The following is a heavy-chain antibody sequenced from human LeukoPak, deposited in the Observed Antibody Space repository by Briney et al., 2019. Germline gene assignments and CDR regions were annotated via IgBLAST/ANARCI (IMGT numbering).Heavy chain of an antibody. CDR1: GFTFSSYG. V-gene: IGHV3-33*01. D-gene: IGHD6-13*01. CDR3: ARDDPLWQQLAYDAFDI. J-gene: IGHJ3*02. Sequence: GGSLRLSCAASGFTFSSYGMHWVRQAPGKGLEWVAVIWYDGSNKYYADSVKGRFTISRDNSKNTLYLQMNSLRAEDTAVYYRARDDPLWQQLAYDAFDIWGQGTMVTVSS. CDR2: IWYDGSNK.